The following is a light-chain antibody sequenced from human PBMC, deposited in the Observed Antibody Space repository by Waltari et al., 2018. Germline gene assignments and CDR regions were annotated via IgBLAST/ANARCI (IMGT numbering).Light chain of an antibody. CDR1: SSDIVAYNY. CDR3: TSYTSSNTWV. J-gene: IGLJ3*02. V-gene: IGLV2-14*03. CDR2: DVT. Sequence: QSALTQPASVSESPGQSITISCTGTSSDIVAYNYVFWYQQHPGKAPKLMISDVTNRPSGVSNRFSGSKSGNTASLTISGLQAEDEADYYCTSYTSSNTWVFGGGTKLTVL.